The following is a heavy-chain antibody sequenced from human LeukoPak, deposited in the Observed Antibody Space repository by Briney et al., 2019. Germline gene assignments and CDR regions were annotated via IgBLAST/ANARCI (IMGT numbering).Heavy chain of an antibody. D-gene: IGHD2-21*01. CDR3: ARDSDWVFDY. CDR2: ISNSGATM. CDR1: GFTLSGNA. Sequence: GGSLRLSCAASGFTLSGNAMNWVRQAPGKGLEWISYISNSGATMYYADSVKGRFTISRDNAKNSLYVQMNSLRGDDTAVYYCARDSDWVFDYWGQGTLVTVSS. V-gene: IGHV3-48*01. J-gene: IGHJ4*02.